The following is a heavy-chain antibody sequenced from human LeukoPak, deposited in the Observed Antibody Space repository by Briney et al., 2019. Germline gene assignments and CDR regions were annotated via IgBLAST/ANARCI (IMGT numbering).Heavy chain of an antibody. Sequence: PSETLSLTCTVSGGSISSGDYYWSWIRQPPGKGLEWIGYIYYSGSTYYNPSLKSRVTISVDTSKNQFSLKLSSVTAADTAVYYCASSHYYYEWGGNPGYWGQGTLVTVSS. CDR3: ASSHYYYEWGGNPGY. CDR1: GGSISSGDYY. D-gene: IGHD3-22*01. CDR2: IYYSGST. V-gene: IGHV4-30-4*01. J-gene: IGHJ4*02.